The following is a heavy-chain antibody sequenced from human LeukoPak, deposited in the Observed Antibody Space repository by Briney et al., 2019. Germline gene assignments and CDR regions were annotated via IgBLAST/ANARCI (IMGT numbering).Heavy chain of an antibody. J-gene: IGHJ4*02. D-gene: IGHD6-19*01. V-gene: IGHV4-59*08. CDR3: ASHSSGWYFFGY. CDR2: IYYSGST. CDR1: GGSISSYY. Sequence: SETLSLTCTVSGGSISSYYWSWIRQPPGKGLEWIGYIYYSGSTNYNPSLKSRVTISVDTSKNQFSLKLSSVTAADTAVYYCASHSSGWYFFGYWGQGTLVTVSS.